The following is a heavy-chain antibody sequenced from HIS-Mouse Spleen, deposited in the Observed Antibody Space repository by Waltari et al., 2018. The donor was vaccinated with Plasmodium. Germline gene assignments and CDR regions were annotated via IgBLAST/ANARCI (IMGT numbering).Heavy chain of an antibody. CDR1: GFTVRSNY. J-gene: IGHJ4*02. CDR2: IYRVCST. Sequence: EVQLVATGGGLIQPGGSLRRSCAASGFTVRSNYIRWGRQPPGQGVEWVTVIYRVCSTYYAASVKGRFTISRDNSKNTLYLQMNSLRAEDTAVYYCARGNSGYSSSWYLFDYWGQGTLVTVSS. CDR3: ARGNSGYSSSWYLFDY. D-gene: IGHD6-13*01. V-gene: IGHV3-53*02.